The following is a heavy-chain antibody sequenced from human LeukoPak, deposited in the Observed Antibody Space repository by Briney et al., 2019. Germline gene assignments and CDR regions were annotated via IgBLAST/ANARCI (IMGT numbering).Heavy chain of an antibody. V-gene: IGHV3-53*01. CDR3: ARGLACGVYFDC. Sequence: GGSLRLSCAASGFTVSSNYMSWVRQAPGKGLEWVSVIYIGGSTYYADSVKGRFTISRDISKNTLYLQMNGLRAEDTAVYYCARGLACGVYFDCWGQGTLVTVPS. CDR2: IYIGGST. J-gene: IGHJ4*02. D-gene: IGHD3/OR15-3a*01. CDR1: GFTVSSNY.